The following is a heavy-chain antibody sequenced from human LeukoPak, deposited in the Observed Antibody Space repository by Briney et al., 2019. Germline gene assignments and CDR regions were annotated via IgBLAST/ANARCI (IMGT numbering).Heavy chain of an antibody. CDR2: IIPIFGTA. CDR3: AREVSCGGDCSSGAFDAFDI. J-gene: IGHJ3*02. V-gene: IGHV1-69*05. D-gene: IGHD2-21*02. Sequence: SVKVSCKASGGTFSSYAISWVRQAPGQGLEWMGRIIPIFGTANYAQKFQGRVTITTDESTSTAYMELSSLRSEDTAVYYCAREVSCGGDCSSGAFDAFDIWGQGTMVTVSS. CDR1: GGTFSSYA.